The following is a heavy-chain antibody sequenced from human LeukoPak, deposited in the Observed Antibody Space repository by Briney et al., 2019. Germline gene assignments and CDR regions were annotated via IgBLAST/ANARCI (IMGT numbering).Heavy chain of an antibody. CDR2: INHSGST. CDR1: GGSFSGYY. CDR3: ARVFDYSSGLGTDP. D-gene: IGHD6-19*01. V-gene: IGHV4-34*01. J-gene: IGHJ5*02. Sequence: SETLSLTCAVYGGSFSGYYWSWIRQPPGKGLEWIGEINHSGSTNYNPSLKSRVTISVDTSKNQFSLKLSSVTAADTAVYYCARVFDYSSGLGTDPWGQGTLVTVSS.